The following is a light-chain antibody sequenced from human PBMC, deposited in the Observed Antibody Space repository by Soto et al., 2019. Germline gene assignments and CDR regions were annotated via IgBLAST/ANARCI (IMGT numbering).Light chain of an antibody. CDR1: QSVSAN. V-gene: IGKV3-15*01. Sequence: TLSVSPGERATLSCRASQSVSANLAWYQQKPGQAPRLLIYGASTRATGVPASFCGSGSGTEFTLTISSLQSEDFAVYYCQQYNSWPLTFGGGTKVDIK. J-gene: IGKJ4*01. CDR2: GAS. CDR3: QQYNSWPLT.